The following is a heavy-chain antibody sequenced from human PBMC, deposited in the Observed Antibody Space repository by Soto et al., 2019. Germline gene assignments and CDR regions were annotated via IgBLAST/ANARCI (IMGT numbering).Heavy chain of an antibody. CDR1: GFTFSTYA. V-gene: IGHV3-23*01. D-gene: IGHD3-9*01. CDR3: AKEMGNYNILTDYYLRSQGSPGLYGMDV. Sequence: TGGSLRLSCAVSGFTFSTYAMSWVRQAPGKGLEWVSAISRSGGNTYYADSVKGRFTISRDNSKNTLYLQMNSLGGEDTAVYYCAKEMGNYNILTDYYLRSQGSPGLYGMDVWGQGTTVTVSS. J-gene: IGHJ6*02. CDR2: ISRSGGNT.